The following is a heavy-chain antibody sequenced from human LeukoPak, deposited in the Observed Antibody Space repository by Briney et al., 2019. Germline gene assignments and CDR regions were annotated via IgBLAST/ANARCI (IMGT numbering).Heavy chain of an antibody. J-gene: IGHJ6*02. V-gene: IGHV3-30*03. CDR3: ALSNWNYYYGMNV. CDR1: GFTFSSYG. D-gene: IGHD1-20*01. Sequence: PGGSLRLSCAASGFTFSSYGMHWVRQAPGKGLEWVAVISYDGSNKYYADSVKGRFTISRDNSKYTLYLQMNSLRAEDTAVYYCALSNWNYYYGMNVWGQGTTVTVSS. CDR2: ISYDGSNK.